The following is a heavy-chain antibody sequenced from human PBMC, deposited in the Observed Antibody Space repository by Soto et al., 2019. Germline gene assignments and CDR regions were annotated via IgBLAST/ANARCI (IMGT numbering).Heavy chain of an antibody. D-gene: IGHD2-15*01. CDR1: GYTFTGYY. V-gene: IGHV1-2*04. Sequence: QVQLVQSGAEVKKPGASVKVSCKASGYTFTGYYMHWVRQAPGQGLEWMGWINPNSGDTNYAQKFQGWVNMTRDTSISTAYMELSRLKSDDTAVYYCATSRDATSGGLDYWGQGTLVTVSS. J-gene: IGHJ4*02. CDR2: INPNSGDT. CDR3: ATSRDATSGGLDY.